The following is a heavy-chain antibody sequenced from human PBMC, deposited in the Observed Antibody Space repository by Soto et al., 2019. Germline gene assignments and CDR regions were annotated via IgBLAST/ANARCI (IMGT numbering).Heavy chain of an antibody. J-gene: IGHJ5*02. CDR1: GYTFTIYG. CDR2: ISAYNGNT. D-gene: IGHD1-1*01. V-gene: IGHV1-18*01. CDR3: ACWNLDGNWFDP. Sequence: VASVNVSCKASGYTFTIYGISWVLRAPGQGLEWMGWISAYNGNTNYAQKLQGRVTMTTDTSTSTAYMELRSLRSDDTAVYYCACWNLDGNWFDPWGQGTLVTVSS.